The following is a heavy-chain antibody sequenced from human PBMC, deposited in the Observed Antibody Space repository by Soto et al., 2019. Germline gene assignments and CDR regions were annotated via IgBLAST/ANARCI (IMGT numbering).Heavy chain of an antibody. V-gene: IGHV3-11*03. J-gene: IGHJ4*02. D-gene: IGHD5-18*01. Sequence: GGSLRLSCAASGLTFSDYYMSWIRQAPGKGLEWVSYITSSGSYTKYADSVKGRFTISRDNAKNSLYLQMNSLRVEDTAVYYCASSTTAMEPIDYWGQGTLVTVSS. CDR3: ASSTTAMEPIDY. CDR2: ITSSGSYT. CDR1: GLTFSDYY.